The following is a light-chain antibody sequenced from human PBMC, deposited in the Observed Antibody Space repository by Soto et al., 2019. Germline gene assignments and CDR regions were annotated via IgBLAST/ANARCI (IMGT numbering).Light chain of an antibody. CDR1: QSVSSY. CDR2: DAS. V-gene: IGKV3-11*01. Sequence: EKVMTQSPATLSVSPWEIATLSCRASQSVSSYLAWYQQTPGQAPRLLIYDASNRATGIPARFSGSGSGTDFTLTISSLEPEDFAVYYCQQRSNWPLSFGGGTKVDIK. J-gene: IGKJ4*01. CDR3: QQRSNWPLS.